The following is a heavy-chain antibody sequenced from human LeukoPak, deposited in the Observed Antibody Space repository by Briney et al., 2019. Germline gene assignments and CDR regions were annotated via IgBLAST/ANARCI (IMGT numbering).Heavy chain of an antibody. CDR2: ISYDGCNK. J-gene: IGHJ3*02. V-gene: IGHV3-30-3*01. D-gene: IGHD6-13*01. CDR3: ARDAQSSSWPTNAFDI. CDR1: GFTFSSYA. Sequence: GGSLRLSCAASGFTFSSYAMHWVRQAPGKGLEWVAVISYDGCNKYYADSVKGRFTISRDNSKNTLYLQMNSLRAEDTAVYYCARDAQSSSWPTNAFDIWGQGTMVTVSS.